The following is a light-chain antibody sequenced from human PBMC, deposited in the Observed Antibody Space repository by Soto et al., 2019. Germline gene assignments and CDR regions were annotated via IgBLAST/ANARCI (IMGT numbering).Light chain of an antibody. Sequence: EIVLTQSPGTLSLSPGERATLSCRASQSVSSTYLAWYQQKPGQAPRLLIYGASSRATGIPDRFSGSGSGTDFALTISRLEREDFAVYYCQQYGSPLVTFGPGTKVDIK. J-gene: IGKJ3*01. CDR1: QSVSSTY. V-gene: IGKV3-20*01. CDR2: GAS. CDR3: QQYGSPLVT.